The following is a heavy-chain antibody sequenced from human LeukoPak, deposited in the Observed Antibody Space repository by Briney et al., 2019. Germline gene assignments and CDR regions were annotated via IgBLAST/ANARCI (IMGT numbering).Heavy chain of an antibody. CDR3: TRDEYGVGSNFFDY. Sequence: PGGSPRLSCTTSGFNFGDYAMSWFRQAPEKGLEGVGFITNKAFGGTAEYAASVKGRFTISRDDSRSIAYLQMDNLRTEDTGVYYCTRDEYGVGSNFFDYWGQGTLVTVST. J-gene: IGHJ4*02. V-gene: IGHV3-49*03. D-gene: IGHD4-17*01. CDR1: GFNFGDYA. CDR2: ITNKAFGGTA.